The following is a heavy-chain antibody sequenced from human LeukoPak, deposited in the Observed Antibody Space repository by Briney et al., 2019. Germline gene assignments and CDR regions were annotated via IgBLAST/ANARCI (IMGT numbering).Heavy chain of an antibody. CDR3: ARWGSGYFDY. CDR2: VYQSGST. V-gene: IGHV4-4*02. CDR1: GGPIGSSNW. Sequence: SETLSLTCAVSGGPIGSSNWWSWVRQPPGQGLEWIGEVYQSGSTNYNPSLKNRVTISVDKSKNQFSLNLSSVTAADTAVYYCARWGSGYFDYWGQGTQVTVSS. J-gene: IGHJ4*02. D-gene: IGHD6-19*01.